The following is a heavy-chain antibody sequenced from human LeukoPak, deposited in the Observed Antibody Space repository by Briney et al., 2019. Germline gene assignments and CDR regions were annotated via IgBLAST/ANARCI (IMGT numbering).Heavy chain of an antibody. J-gene: IGHJ4*02. CDR1: GGSISSYY. Sequence: SETLSLTCTVSGGSISSYYWSWIRQPPGKGLEWIGYIYHSGSTNYNPSLKSRGTISVDPSKNQFSLRLSSVTAADTAVYYCARHSQYQLLYFDYWGQGALVTVSS. D-gene: IGHD2-2*01. V-gene: IGHV4-59*08. CDR2: IYHSGST. CDR3: ARHSQYQLLYFDY.